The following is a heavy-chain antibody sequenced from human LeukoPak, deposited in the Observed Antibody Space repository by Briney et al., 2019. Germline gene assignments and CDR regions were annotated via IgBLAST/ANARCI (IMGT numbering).Heavy chain of an antibody. CDR1: GGTFSSYA. V-gene: IGHV1-69*01. J-gene: IGHJ3*02. CDR2: IIPIFGTA. Sequence: GASVKVSCKASGGTFSSYAISWVRQAPGQGLEWMGGIIPIFGTANYAQKFQGRVTITADESTSTAYMELSSLRSEDTAVYYCARDRVLRYNWNLRPPDAFDIWGQGTMVTVSS. D-gene: IGHD1-20*01. CDR3: ARDRVLRYNWNLRPPDAFDI.